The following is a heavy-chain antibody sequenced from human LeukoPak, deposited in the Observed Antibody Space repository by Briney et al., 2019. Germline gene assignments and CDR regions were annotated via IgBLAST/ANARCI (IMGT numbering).Heavy chain of an antibody. CDR1: GGSISSSSYY. CDR2: IYYSGST. CDR3: ARRIKGGYSYGPFFDY. V-gene: IGHV4-39*01. Sequence: SETLPLTCTVSGGSISSSSYYWGWIRQPPGKGLEWIGSIYYSGSTYYNPSLKSRVTISVDTSKNQFSLKLSSVTAADTAVYYCARRIKGGYSYGPFFDYWGQGTLVTVSS. J-gene: IGHJ4*02. D-gene: IGHD5-18*01.